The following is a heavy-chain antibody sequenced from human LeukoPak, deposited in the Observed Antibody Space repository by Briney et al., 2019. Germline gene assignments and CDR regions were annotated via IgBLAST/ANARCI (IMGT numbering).Heavy chain of an antibody. CDR2: ISSRSTYI. V-gene: IGHV3-21*04. CDR3: AKSAGYYLLDAFDI. J-gene: IGHJ3*02. Sequence: GGSLRLSCAASGFTFSSYSMNWVRQAPGKGLGWVSSISSRSTYIHYVDSVKGRFTISRDNAQNSLYLQMNSLRAEDMALYYCAKSAGYYLLDAFDIWGQGTMVTVSS. CDR1: GFTFSSYS. D-gene: IGHD3-22*01.